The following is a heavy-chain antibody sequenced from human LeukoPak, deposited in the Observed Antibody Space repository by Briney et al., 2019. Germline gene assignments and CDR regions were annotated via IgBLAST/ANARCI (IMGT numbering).Heavy chain of an antibody. Sequence: GGSLRLSCAASGFTFSSYAMHWVRQAPGKGLEWVAVISYDGSNKYYADSVKGRFTISRDNSKNKMYLQMNSLRADDTAVYYCASNYCSGGSCYGPYYMDVWGKGTTVTVSS. J-gene: IGHJ6*03. CDR3: ASNYCSGGSCYGPYYMDV. D-gene: IGHD2-15*01. V-gene: IGHV3-30*04. CDR1: GFTFSSYA. CDR2: ISYDGSNK.